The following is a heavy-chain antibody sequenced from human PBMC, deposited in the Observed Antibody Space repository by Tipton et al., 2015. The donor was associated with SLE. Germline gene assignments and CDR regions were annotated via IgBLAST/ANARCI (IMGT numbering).Heavy chain of an antibody. D-gene: IGHD3-9*01. J-gene: IGHJ5*02. CDR2: VYSSGST. CDR3: AKDAHYNWLISGNWFDP. V-gene: IGHV4-4*07. Sequence: TLSLTCTVSGDSISDSYWNWVRQPAGKGLEWIGRVYSSGSTDYNPSLESRVTMSIDTSKNEFSLKLRSVTAADTAIYYRAKDAHYNWLISGNWFDPWGQGSLVTVSS. CDR1: GDSISDSY.